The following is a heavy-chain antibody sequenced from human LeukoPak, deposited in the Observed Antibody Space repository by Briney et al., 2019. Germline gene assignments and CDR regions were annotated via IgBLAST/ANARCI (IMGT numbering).Heavy chain of an antibody. V-gene: IGHV1-69*05. CDR2: IIPIFGRA. D-gene: IGHD3-10*01. Sequence: AVKVSCKGSGGTFISYASSWVGQAPGQGVEGMGRIIPIFGRANYVQKFQGRVTNTTEEATSTASMELSSLRSEDTAVYYCARGRPTMVRGVTTWFDPWGQGTLVTVSS. CDR1: GGTFISYA. J-gene: IGHJ5*02. CDR3: ARGRPTMVRGVTTWFDP.